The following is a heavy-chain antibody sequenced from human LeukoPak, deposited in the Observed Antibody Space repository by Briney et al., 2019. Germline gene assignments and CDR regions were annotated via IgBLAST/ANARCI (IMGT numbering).Heavy chain of an antibody. D-gene: IGHD4-23*01. J-gene: IGHJ4*02. V-gene: IGHV4-59*01. CDR3: ARVYRWAFDY. Sequence: SETLSLTCTVSGGSISIYYWNWIRQPPGKGLEWIGYIDYSGSTNYNPSLKSRVTIPVDTSKSQFSLKMRSVTAADTAVYYCARVYRWAFDYWGQGTLVTVSS. CDR1: GGSISIYY. CDR2: IDYSGST.